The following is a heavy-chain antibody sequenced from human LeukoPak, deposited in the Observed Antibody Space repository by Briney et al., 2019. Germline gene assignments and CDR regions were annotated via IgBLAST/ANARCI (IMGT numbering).Heavy chain of an antibody. Sequence: GGSLRLSCAASGFTVSSNHMSWVRQAPGKGLEWVSLIYSGGSTYYADSVKGRFTISRDNSKNTLYLQMNSLRAEDTAVYYCAREFASGYYYGSGSYDISYFDYWGQGTLVTVSS. D-gene: IGHD3-10*01. J-gene: IGHJ4*02. V-gene: IGHV3-53*01. CDR2: IYSGGST. CDR1: GFTVSSNH. CDR3: AREFASGYYYGSGSYDISYFDY.